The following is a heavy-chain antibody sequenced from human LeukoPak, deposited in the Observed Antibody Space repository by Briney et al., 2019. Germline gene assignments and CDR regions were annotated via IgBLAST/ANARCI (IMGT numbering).Heavy chain of an antibody. V-gene: IGHV4-59*01. CDR2: IYYSGST. CDR1: GGSISSYI. CDR3: ERMTYPDSMLDY. J-gene: IGHJ4*02. Sequence: SETLSLTCTVSGGSISSYIWSWIRQPPGKGLEWIGYIYYSGSTNYNPSLKSRVTISVDTSKNQFSLKLSSVTAADTAVYYCERMTYPDSMLDYWGQGTLVTVSS. D-gene: IGHD2-2*01.